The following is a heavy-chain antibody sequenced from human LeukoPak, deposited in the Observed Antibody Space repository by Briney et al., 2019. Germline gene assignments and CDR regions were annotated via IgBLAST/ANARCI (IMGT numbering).Heavy chain of an antibody. CDR1: GGSFSGYY. D-gene: IGHD5-12*01. CDR2: INHSGST. J-gene: IGHJ4*02. V-gene: IGHV4-34*01. CDR3: ARTHIVATTYFDY. Sequence: SETLSLTCAVYGGSFSGYYWSWIRQPPGKGLEWIGEINHSGSTNYNPSLKSRVTISVDTSKNQFSLKLSSVTAADTAVYYCARTHIVATTYFDYWGQGTLVTVSS.